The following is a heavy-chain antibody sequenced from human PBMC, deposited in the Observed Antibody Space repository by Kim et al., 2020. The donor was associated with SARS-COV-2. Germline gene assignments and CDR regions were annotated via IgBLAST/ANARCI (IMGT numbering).Heavy chain of an antibody. V-gene: IGHV4-39*01. CDR3: GRIDGAAAVQLFDY. CDR2: IYYSGST. Sequence: SETLSLTCTVSGGSISSSSYYWGWLRQPPGKGLEWIGSIYYSGSTYSNPSLKSRVTISVDTSKNQFSLKPISVTAAATAVYYCGRIDGAAAVQLFDYWG. D-gene: IGHD6-13*01. J-gene: IGHJ4*01. CDR1: GGSISSSSYY.